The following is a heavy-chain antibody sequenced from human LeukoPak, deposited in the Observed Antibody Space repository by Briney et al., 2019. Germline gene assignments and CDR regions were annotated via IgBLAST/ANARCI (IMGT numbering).Heavy chain of an antibody. CDR3: ARRSSGSYYMRRAFDP. D-gene: IGHD1-26*01. J-gene: IGHJ5*02. CDR2: INHSGST. V-gene: IGHV4-34*01. CDR1: GGSFSGYY. Sequence: PSETLSLTCAVYGGSFSGYYWSWIRQPPGKGLEWIGEINHSGSTNYNPSLKSRVTISVDTSKNQFSLKLSSVTAADTAVYYCARRSSGSYYMRRAFDPWGQGTLVTVSS.